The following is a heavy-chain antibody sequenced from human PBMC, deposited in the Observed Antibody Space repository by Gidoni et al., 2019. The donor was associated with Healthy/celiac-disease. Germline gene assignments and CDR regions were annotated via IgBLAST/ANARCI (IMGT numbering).Heavy chain of an antibody. CDR1: GFTFSSSA. V-gene: IGHV3-30-3*01. D-gene: IGHD6-19*01. CDR3: ARGAYSSGFNWFDP. Sequence: QVQLVESGGGVVQPGRSLRLSCAASGFTFSSSAMHWVRQAPGKGLEWVAVISYDGSNKYYADSVKGRFTISRDNSKNTLYLQMNSLRAEDTAVYYCARGAYSSGFNWFDPWGQGTLVTVSS. CDR2: ISYDGSNK. J-gene: IGHJ5*02.